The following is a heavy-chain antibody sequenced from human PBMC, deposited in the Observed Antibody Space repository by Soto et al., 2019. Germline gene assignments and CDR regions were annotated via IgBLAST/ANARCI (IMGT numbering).Heavy chain of an antibody. CDR2: IYYSGST. CDR3: ARPYSSGWYPEFGY. D-gene: IGHD6-19*01. Sequence: SETLSLTCTVSCGSISSSSYYWGLIRQPPGKGLEWIGSIYYSGSTYYNPSLKSRVTISVDTSKNQFSLKLSSVTAADTAVYYCARPYSSGWYPEFGYWGQGTLVTVSS. CDR1: CGSISSSSYY. J-gene: IGHJ4*02. V-gene: IGHV4-39*01.